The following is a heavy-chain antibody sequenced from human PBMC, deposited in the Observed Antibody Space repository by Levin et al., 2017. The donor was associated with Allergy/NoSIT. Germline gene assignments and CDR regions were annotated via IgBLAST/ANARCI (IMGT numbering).Heavy chain of an antibody. CDR1: GFTFSSDV. CDR3: AKGSYCRAGTCYSRLGY. J-gene: IGHJ4*02. CDR2: ISGSGGTT. D-gene: IGHD2-15*01. V-gene: IGHV3-23*01. Sequence: GGSLRLSCAGSGFTFSSDVMSWVRQAPGKGLEWVSGISGSGGTTYYADSVKGRFTISRDNSKNTRYLQLNSLRAEDTAVYYCAKGSYCRAGTCYSRLGYWGQGTLVTVSS.